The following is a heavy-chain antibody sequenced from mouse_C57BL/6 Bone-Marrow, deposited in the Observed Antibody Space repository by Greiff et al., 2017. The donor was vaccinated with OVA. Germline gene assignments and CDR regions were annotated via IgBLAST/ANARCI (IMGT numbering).Heavy chain of an antibody. CDR3: ASEDYYGSSPLWYFDV. J-gene: IGHJ1*03. V-gene: IGHV2-6*01. Sequence: VKLVESGPGLVAPSQSLSITCTVSGFSLTSYGVDWVRQSPGKGLEWLGVIWGVGSTNSNSDLKSRLSISKDNSKSQVFLKMNRLQTDDTAMYYCASEDYYGSSPLWYFDVWGTGTTVTVSS. CDR2: IWGVGST. D-gene: IGHD1-1*01. CDR1: GFSLTSYG.